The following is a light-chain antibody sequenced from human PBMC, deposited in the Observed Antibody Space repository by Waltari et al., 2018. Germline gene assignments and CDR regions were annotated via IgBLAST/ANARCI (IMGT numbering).Light chain of an antibody. CDR1: ISDVGNYIL. J-gene: IGLJ2*01. CDR2: EGT. Sequence: QSALTQPASVSGSPGQSITISCTGSISDVGNYILVSWYQHHPGKAPKLILYEGTKRPSGVSNRFSCSRSGNTASLTISGLQAEDEADYYCCSFVGSNSFARLFGGGTKLTVL. CDR3: CSFVGSNSFARL. V-gene: IGLV2-23*03.